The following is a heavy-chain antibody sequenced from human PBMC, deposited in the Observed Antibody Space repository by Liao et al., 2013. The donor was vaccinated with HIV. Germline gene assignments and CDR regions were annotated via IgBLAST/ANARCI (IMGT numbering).Heavy chain of an antibody. D-gene: IGHD3-9*01. CDR3: ARDAYFDWDNWFDP. CDR1: GGSISSGSHY. Sequence: QVQLQESGPGLVKPSQTLSLTCTVSGGSISSGSHYWSWIRQPPGKGLEWIGYIYYSGSTNYNPSLKSRVTISIDTSKNQFSLKLSSVTAADTAVYYCARDAYFDWDNWFDPWGQGTLVTVSS. CDR2: IYYSGST. J-gene: IGHJ5*02. V-gene: IGHV4-61*01.